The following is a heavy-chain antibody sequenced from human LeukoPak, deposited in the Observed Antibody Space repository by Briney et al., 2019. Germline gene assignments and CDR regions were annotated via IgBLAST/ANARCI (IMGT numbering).Heavy chain of an antibody. CDR1: GFPFSSYS. Sequence: GGSLRLSCAASGFPFSSYSMTWVRQAPGKGLEWVANIRPDGTTKFYVDSVKGRFTISRDNALNSLYLQMNSLRAEDTAIYYCARSIPYGTTWYGRSDYWGQGTLVTVSS. CDR3: ARSIPYGTTWYGRSDY. CDR2: IRPDGTTK. J-gene: IGHJ4*02. D-gene: IGHD6-13*01. V-gene: IGHV3-7*03.